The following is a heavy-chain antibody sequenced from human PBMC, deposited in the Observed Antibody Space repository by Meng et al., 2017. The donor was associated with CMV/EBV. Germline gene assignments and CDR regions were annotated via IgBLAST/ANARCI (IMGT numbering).Heavy chain of an antibody. D-gene: IGHD4-17*01. CDR2: IDPSDSYT. Sequence: GGSLRLSCKGSGYSFTSYWISWVRQMPGKGLEWMGRIDPSDSYTNYSPSFQGHVTISADKSISTAYLQWSSLKASDTAMYYCARHLRRDYGRFGFDYWGQGTLVTVSS. CDR1: GYSFTSYW. V-gene: IGHV5-10-1*01. CDR3: ARHLRRDYGRFGFDY. J-gene: IGHJ4*02.